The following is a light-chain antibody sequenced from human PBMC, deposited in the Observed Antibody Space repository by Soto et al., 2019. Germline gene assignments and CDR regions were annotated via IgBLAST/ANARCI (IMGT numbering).Light chain of an antibody. Sequence: DIQMTQSPSSVSASVGDRVTITCRATQGLSGSLAWYQQKQGKAPKLLTSVTSRLQTGVPSRFSGSAAGTDFTPTIDSLLPEDTANYYCQQGHNWPLTFGQGTRLEIK. V-gene: IGKV1-12*01. CDR1: QGLSGS. CDR2: VTS. J-gene: IGKJ5*01. CDR3: QQGHNWPLT.